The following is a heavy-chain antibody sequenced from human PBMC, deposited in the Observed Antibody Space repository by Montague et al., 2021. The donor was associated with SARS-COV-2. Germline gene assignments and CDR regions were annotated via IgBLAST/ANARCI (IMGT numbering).Heavy chain of an antibody. CDR2: IYNSGPT. D-gene: IGHD4-17*01. CDR1: GASIDTGNHY. Sequence: TLSLTCRVSGASIDTGNHYWTWIRQSAGQGLEWIGNIYNSGPTNYNPSPKSRVTISLDRAKNHFSLLLSSVTAADTATYYCGRDSVSYGLDVWGQGTMVTVSS. J-gene: IGHJ3*01. V-gene: IGHV4-61*09. CDR3: GRDSVSYGLDV.